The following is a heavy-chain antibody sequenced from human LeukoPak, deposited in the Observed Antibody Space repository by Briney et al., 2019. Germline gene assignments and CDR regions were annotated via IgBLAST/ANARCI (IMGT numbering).Heavy chain of an antibody. D-gene: IGHD6-19*01. J-gene: IGHJ4*02. CDR2: IYYSGST. V-gene: IGHV4-39*07. CDR3: GGPSTRSSGWYPGGVDY. Sequence: SETLSLTCTVSGGSISSSSYYWGWIRQPPGKGLEWIGSIYYSGSTYYNPSLKSRVTISVDTSKNQFSLKLSSVTAADTAVYYWGGPSTRSSGWYPGGVDYWGQGTLVTVSS. CDR1: GGSISSSSYY.